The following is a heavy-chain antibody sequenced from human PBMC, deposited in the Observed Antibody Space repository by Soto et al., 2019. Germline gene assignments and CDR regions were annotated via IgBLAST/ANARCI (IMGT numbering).Heavy chain of an antibody. V-gene: IGHV4-30-2*01. CDR3: ARPDSYYYGSGRLDY. J-gene: IGHJ4*02. Sequence: SETLSLTCAVSGGSISSGGYSWSWIRQPPGKGLEWIGYIYHSGSTYYNPSLKSRVTISVDRSKNQFSLKLSSVTAADTAVYYCARPDSYYYGSGRLDYWGQGTLVTVSS. CDR2: IYHSGST. CDR1: GGSISSGGYS. D-gene: IGHD3-10*01.